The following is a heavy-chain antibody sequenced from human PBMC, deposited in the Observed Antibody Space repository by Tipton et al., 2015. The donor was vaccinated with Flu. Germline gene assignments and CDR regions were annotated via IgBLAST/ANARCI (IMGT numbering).Heavy chain of an antibody. Sequence: GLVKPSETLSLMCTVSGGSISSYYWTWIRQPAGKGLEWIGRIYASGSTNYNPSFTSRVTISVDTSKNQFSLKLSSVTAADTAVYYCARYGTYDGSRYFQHWGQGTLVTVSS. J-gene: IGHJ1*01. CDR2: IYASGST. V-gene: IGHV4-4*07. D-gene: IGHD1-26*01. CDR3: ARYGTYDGSRYFQH. CDR1: GGSISSYY.